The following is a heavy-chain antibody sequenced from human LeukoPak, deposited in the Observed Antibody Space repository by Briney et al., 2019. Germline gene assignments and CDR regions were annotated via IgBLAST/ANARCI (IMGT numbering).Heavy chain of an antibody. D-gene: IGHD6-13*01. CDR3: ARHPIAAGGAYNWFDP. V-gene: IGHV5-51*01. J-gene: IGHJ5*02. CDR2: IYPRDSNT. Sequence: GESLKISCKGSGYRFTSYWIGWVRQMPGKGLEWMGIIYPRDSNTIFSRSFQGQVTLSVETSIKTAYLQWISLKASATAISYCARHPIAAGGAYNWFDPWGQGTLVPVSS. CDR1: GYRFTSYW.